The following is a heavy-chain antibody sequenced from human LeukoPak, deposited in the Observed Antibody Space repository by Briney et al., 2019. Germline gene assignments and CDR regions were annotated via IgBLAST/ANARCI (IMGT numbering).Heavy chain of an antibody. CDR1: GGSISGFY. V-gene: IGHV4-4*07. J-gene: IGHJ4*02. CDR3: AREYGDLDY. CDR2: INPNGGT. Sequence: PSETLSLTCTVSGGSISGFYWSWIRQPAGKGLEWIGRINPNGGTNYSPSLKSRVTMSTDTSSNKFSLKLRSVTAADTAVYYCAREYGDLDYWGRGTLVTVSS. D-gene: IGHD4-17*01.